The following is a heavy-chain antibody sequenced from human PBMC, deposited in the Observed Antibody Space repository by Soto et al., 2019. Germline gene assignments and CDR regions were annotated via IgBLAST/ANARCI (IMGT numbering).Heavy chain of an antibody. D-gene: IGHD1-20*01. Sequence: SETLSLTCTVSGGSISSGGYYWSWIRQHPGKGLEWIGYIYYSGSTYYNPSLKSRVTISVDTSKNQFSLKLSSVTAADTAVYYCARGGDDNSPNTPPSYWGQGTLVTVSS. CDR2: IYYSGST. CDR3: ARGGDDNSPNTPPSY. CDR1: GGSISSGGYY. V-gene: IGHV4-31*03. J-gene: IGHJ4*02.